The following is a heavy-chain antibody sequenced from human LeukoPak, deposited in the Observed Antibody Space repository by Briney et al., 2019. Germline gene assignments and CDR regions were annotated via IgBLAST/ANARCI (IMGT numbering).Heavy chain of an antibody. CDR2: ISSSSSII. CDR3: ARVDLRGIIIKRNDY. V-gene: IGHV3-48*01. CDR1: GFTFGDYS. Sequence: GGSLRLSCAASGFTFGDYSMNWVRQAPGKGLEWVSHISSSSSIIYYADSVKGRFTISRDSAKNSLFLQMNSLRAEDTAVYYCARVDLRGIIIKRNDYWGQGTLVSVSS. D-gene: IGHD3-10*01. J-gene: IGHJ4*02.